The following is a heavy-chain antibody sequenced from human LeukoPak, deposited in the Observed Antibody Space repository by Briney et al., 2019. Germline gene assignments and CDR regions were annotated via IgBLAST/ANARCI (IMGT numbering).Heavy chain of an antibody. D-gene: IGHD5-24*01. J-gene: IGHJ3*02. Sequence: GGSLRLSCAASGFTFSRYGMHWVRQAPGKGLEWVSAISGSGGSTYYADSVKGRFTISRDNSKNTLYLQMNSLRAEDTAVYYFAKDFRRWLQFGAFDIWGQGTMVTVSS. CDR3: AKDFRRWLQFGAFDI. V-gene: IGHV3-23*01. CDR2: ISGSGGST. CDR1: GFTFSRYG.